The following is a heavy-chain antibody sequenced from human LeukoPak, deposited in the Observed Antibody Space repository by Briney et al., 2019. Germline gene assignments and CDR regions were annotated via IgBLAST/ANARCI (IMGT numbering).Heavy chain of an antibody. D-gene: IGHD5-12*01. CDR3: ARVGYSGWDFDY. J-gene: IGHJ4*02. Sequence: GGSLRLSCAASGFTFSSYSMNWVRQAQGKGLEWVSYIDRSSSNIYYAGAVKGRFTISRDNAKNSLYLQMNSLRDEDTAVYFCARVGYSGWDFDYWGQGTLVTVSS. CDR1: GFTFSSYS. V-gene: IGHV3-48*02. CDR2: IDRSSSNI.